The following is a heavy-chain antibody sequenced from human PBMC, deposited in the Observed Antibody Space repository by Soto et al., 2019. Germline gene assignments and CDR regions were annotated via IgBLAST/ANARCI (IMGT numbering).Heavy chain of an antibody. CDR1: GGSINTDY. CDR2: IHNSGSS. D-gene: IGHD6-13*01. V-gene: IGHV4-4*07. Sequence: KTSETLSLTCTVSGGSINTDYWSWIRQPAGKGLEWLGRIHNSGSSAYNPSLKSRVTMSIDTSKNQFSLNLNSVTAADTAFYYCARGGASSKWLDPWGQGILVTVSS. CDR3: ARGGASSKWLDP. J-gene: IGHJ5*02.